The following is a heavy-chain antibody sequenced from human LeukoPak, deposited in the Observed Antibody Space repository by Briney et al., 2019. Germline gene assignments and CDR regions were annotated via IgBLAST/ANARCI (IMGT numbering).Heavy chain of an antibody. CDR2: ISSSGSTI. CDR3: ARVSGGKWELLGSLDY. V-gene: IGHV3-11*04. Sequence: PGGSLRLSCAASGFTFSYFYMSWIRQAPGKGLEWVSYISSSGSTIFYADSVKGRFTISRDNAKNSLYLQMNSLRAEDTAVYYCARVSGGKWELLGSLDYWGQGTLVTVSS. CDR1: GFTFSYFY. J-gene: IGHJ4*02. D-gene: IGHD1-26*01.